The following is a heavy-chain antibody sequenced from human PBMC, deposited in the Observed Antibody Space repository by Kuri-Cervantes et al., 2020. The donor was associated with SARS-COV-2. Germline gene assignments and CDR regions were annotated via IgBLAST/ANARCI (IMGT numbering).Heavy chain of an antibody. CDR2: IYTSGST. J-gene: IGHJ3*02. Sequence: SETLSLTCTVSGGSISSYYRSWIRQPAGKGLEWIGRIYTSGSTNYNPSLKSRVTMSVDTSKNQFSLKLSSVTAADTAVYYCARQGLRLRLGELSRGGAFDIWGQGTMVTVSS. CDR1: GGSISSYY. CDR3: ARQGLRLRLGELSRGGAFDI. D-gene: IGHD3-16*02. V-gene: IGHV4-4*07.